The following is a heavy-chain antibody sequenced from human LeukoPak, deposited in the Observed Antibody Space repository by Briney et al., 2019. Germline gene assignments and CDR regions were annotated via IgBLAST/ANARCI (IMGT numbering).Heavy chain of an antibody. CDR3: AKYYYYDSRGYSDYYYMDV. V-gene: IGHV3-23*01. D-gene: IGHD3-22*01. Sequence: GGTLRLSCAASGFTFSSYATSWVRQAPREGLEWGLAIIVSGGSTYYADSVKGRFTISRDNSKNTLYLQMNSLRAEDTAVYYCAKYYYYDSRGYSDYYYMDVWGKGTTVTVSS. CDR2: IIVSGGST. CDR1: GFTFSSYA. J-gene: IGHJ6*03.